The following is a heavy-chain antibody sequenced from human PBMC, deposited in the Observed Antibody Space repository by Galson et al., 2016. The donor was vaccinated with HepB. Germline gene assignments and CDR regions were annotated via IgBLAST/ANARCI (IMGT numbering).Heavy chain of an antibody. J-gene: IGHJ4*02. Sequence: SLRLSCAASGLSFSGFWMSWVRQAPGKGLEWVANIKSDGSERSYVDSVKGRFTISRDNAENSLYPQMNSLRDEDTAVYYCARDRRGSSGWYYFDFWGQGILVTVSS. CDR2: IKSDGSER. D-gene: IGHD6-19*01. CDR3: ARDRRGSSGWYYFDF. V-gene: IGHV3-7*01. CDR1: GLSFSGFW.